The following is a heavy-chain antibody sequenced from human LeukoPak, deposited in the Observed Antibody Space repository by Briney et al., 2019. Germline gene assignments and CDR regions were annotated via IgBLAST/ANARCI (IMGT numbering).Heavy chain of an antibody. Sequence: KPSETLSLTCTVSGGSISSSSYYWGWIRQPPGKGLEWIGSIYYSGSTYYNPSLKSRVTISVDTSKNQFSRKLSSVTAADTAVYYCARLRSLLWFGELNDWGQGTLVTVSS. CDR1: GGSISSSSYY. J-gene: IGHJ4*02. CDR3: ARLRSLLWFGELND. CDR2: IYYSGST. D-gene: IGHD3-10*01. V-gene: IGHV4-39*01.